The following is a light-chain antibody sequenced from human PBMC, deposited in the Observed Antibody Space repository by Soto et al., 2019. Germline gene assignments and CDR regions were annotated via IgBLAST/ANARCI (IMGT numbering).Light chain of an antibody. CDR2: GAS. Sequence: EIVLTQSPGTLSLSPGERATLSCRASQSVSSSYLAWYQQKPGQAPRLLIYGASSRATGIPVRFSGSGSGTDFTLTISRLEPEDFAVYYCQKYGSFPYTFGQGTKLEIK. CDR1: QSVSSSY. J-gene: IGKJ2*01. CDR3: QKYGSFPYT. V-gene: IGKV3-20*01.